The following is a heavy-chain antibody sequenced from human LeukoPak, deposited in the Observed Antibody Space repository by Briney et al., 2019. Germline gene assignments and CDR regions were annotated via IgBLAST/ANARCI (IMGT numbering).Heavy chain of an antibody. CDR3: ARRPESGGNLHVAFDI. J-gene: IGHJ3*02. CDR1: GHSFANDW. Sequence: GESLKISCKGSGHSFANDWIGWVRQMPGRGLEWMGIIHPGDSDTRYSPSFEGQITISADKSISTAYLQWSSLKASDTAMYYCARRPESGGNLHVAFDIWGQGTMVTVSS. D-gene: IGHD4-23*01. CDR2: IHPGDSDT. V-gene: IGHV5-51*01.